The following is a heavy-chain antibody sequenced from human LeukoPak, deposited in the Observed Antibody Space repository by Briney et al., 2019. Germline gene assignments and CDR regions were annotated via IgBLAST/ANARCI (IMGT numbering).Heavy chain of an antibody. D-gene: IGHD3-22*01. J-gene: IGHJ4*02. CDR2: INHSGST. CDR1: GGSFSGYY. Sequence: SETLSLTCAVYGGSFSGYYWSWIRQPPGKGREWIGEINHSGSTNYNSSLKSRVTISVDTSKNQFSLKLSSVTAADTAVYYCARVSLFYYYDSSGYYTSAIDYWGQGTLVTVSS. V-gene: IGHV4-34*01. CDR3: ARVSLFYYYDSSGYYTSAIDY.